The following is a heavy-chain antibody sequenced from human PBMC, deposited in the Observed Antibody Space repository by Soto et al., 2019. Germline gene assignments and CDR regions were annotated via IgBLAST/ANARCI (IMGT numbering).Heavy chain of an antibody. D-gene: IGHD3-16*01. CDR3: TSFFQLRGRLLDY. V-gene: IGHV3-15*07. Sequence: EVQLVESGGGFVESGGSLRLSCAASGFSFKDAWMTWVRQAPGKGLEWVGRIKSSTDGGTADYGAAVKGRFTMSRDDSKDTLYLHTDGLKREDTGVYSCTSFFQLRGRLLDYWGPGTQVNVSS. CDR1: GFSFKDAW. CDR2: IKSSTDGGTA. J-gene: IGHJ4*02.